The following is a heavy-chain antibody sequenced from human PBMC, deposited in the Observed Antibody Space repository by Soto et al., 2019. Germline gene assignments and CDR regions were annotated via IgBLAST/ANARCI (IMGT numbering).Heavy chain of an antibody. CDR3: AISQDRGGRTTFIY. V-gene: IGHV3-9*01. Sequence: PGGSLRLSCAVSGLTFDDNAMHWVRQAPEKGLERVSGINWKSDIGYADSVKGRFTISRDNAENSLYLQMNSLRAEDTALYYCAISQDRGGRTTFIYWGQGTQVTVSS. D-gene: IGHD3-16*01. CDR1: GLTFDDNA. CDR2: INWKSDI. J-gene: IGHJ4*02.